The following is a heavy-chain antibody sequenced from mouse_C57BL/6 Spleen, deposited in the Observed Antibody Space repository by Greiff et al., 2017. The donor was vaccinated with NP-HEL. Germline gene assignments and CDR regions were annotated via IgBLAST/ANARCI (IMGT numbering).Heavy chain of an antibody. CDR3: ARKGMTTAFYFDY. J-gene: IGHJ2*01. D-gene: IGHD1-1*01. Sequence: VQLQQPGTELVKPGASVKLSCKASGYTFTSYWMHWVKQRPGQGLEWIGNINPSNGGTNYNEKFKSKATLPVDKSSSTAYMQLSSLTSEDSAVYYCARKGMTTAFYFDYWGQGTTLTVSS. CDR1: GYTFTSYW. CDR2: INPSNGGT. V-gene: IGHV1-53*01.